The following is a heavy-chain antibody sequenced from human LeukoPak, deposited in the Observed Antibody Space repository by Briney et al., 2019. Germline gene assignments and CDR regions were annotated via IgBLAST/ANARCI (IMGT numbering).Heavy chain of an antibody. D-gene: IGHD5-24*01. CDR2: TYYRSKWYQ. CDR3: TRDRVHGFNLDY. V-gene: IGHV6-1*01. CDR1: GDSVSSNTAA. J-gene: IGHJ4*02. Sequence: SQTLSLTCAITGDSVSSNTAAWNWFRQSPLRGLEWLGRTYYRSKWYQDYAVSVKSRITINADTSKNQFFLQLNSVTPDDTAVYYCTRDRVHGFNLDYWGRGTLVTVSS.